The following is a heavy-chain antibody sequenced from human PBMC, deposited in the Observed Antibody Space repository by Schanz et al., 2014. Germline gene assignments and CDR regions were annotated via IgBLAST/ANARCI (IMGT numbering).Heavy chain of an antibody. CDR2: VSRSTPDI. D-gene: IGHD1-1*01. Sequence: EVQLVESGGGLVQPGRSLRLSCAASGFTFSSYGMHWVRQAPGKGLEWVSYVSRSTPDIYYADSVKGRFTISRDNSKNSLFLQMNSLRPEDTAVYYCARGRVLESWGQGTLVTVSS. CDR1: GFTFSSYG. CDR3: ARGRVLES. J-gene: IGHJ5*02. V-gene: IGHV3-48*01.